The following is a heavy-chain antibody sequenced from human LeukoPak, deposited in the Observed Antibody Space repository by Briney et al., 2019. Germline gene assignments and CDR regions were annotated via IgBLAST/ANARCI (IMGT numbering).Heavy chain of an antibody. CDR3: ATWAGYYDYVWGSTASAFDI. Sequence: ASVKVSCKASGYTFTSYDINWVRQATGQGLEWMGWMNPNSGNTGYAQKFQGRVTTTRNTSISTAYMELSSLRSEDTAVYYCATWAGYYDYVWGSTASAFDIWGQGTMVTVSS. CDR1: GYTFTSYD. D-gene: IGHD3-16*01. V-gene: IGHV1-8*03. J-gene: IGHJ3*02. CDR2: MNPNSGNT.